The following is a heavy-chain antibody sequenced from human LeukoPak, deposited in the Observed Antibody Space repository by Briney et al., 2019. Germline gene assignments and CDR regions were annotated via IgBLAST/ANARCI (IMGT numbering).Heavy chain of an antibody. Sequence: GGSLRLSCAASGLTFSNAWMSWVRQAPGKGLEWVGRIKSKTDGGTTDYAAPVKGRFTISRDDSKNTLYLQMNSLKTEDTAVYYCTTTTVMSMAFDIWGQGTMVTVSS. CDR3: TTTTVMSMAFDI. J-gene: IGHJ3*02. CDR1: GLTFSNAW. V-gene: IGHV3-15*01. D-gene: IGHD3-16*01. CDR2: IKSKTDGGTT.